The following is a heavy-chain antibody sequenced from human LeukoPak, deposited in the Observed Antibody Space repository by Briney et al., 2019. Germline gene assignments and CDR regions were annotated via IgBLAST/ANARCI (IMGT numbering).Heavy chain of an antibody. V-gene: IGHV4-39*07. CDR2: INHSGST. CDR3: ARERAGYQLLVRKEYNWFDT. CDR1: GGSISNSSFY. J-gene: IGHJ5*02. Sequence: PSETLSLTCIVSGGSISNSSFYWGWIRQPQGKGLEWIGEINHSGSTNYNPALKSRVTISVDTSKNQFSLKLSSVTAADTAIYYCARERAGYQLLVRKEYNWFDTWGQGTLVTVSS. D-gene: IGHD2-2*01.